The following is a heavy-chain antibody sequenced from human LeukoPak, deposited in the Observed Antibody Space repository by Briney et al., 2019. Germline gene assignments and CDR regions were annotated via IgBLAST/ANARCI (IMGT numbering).Heavy chain of an antibody. CDR2: IRSSGGST. CDR1: GFTFTNFA. V-gene: IGHV3-23*01. CDR3: AKDPEYSSSAVFDY. J-gene: IGHJ4*02. Sequence: GGSLRLSCAASGFTFTNFAMSWVRQAPGKGLEWVSAIRSSGGSTYYADSVKGRFTISRDNSKNTLYLQMSSLRAEDTAVYYCAKDPEYSSSAVFDYWGQGTLVTVSS. D-gene: IGHD6-6*01.